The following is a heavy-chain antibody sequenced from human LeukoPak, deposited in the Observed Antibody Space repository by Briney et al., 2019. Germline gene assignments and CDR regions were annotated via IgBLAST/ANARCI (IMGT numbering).Heavy chain of an antibody. CDR1: GGTFSSYA. J-gene: IGHJ6*03. D-gene: IGHD3-3*01. CDR2: IIPIFGTA. Sequence: SVKVSCRASGGTFSSYATSWVRQAPGQGLEWMGGIIPIFGTANYAQKFQGRVTITTDESTSTAYMELSSLRSEDTAVYYCARAGAHDFWSGYYGYYMDVWGKGTTVTVSS. V-gene: IGHV1-69*05. CDR3: ARAGAHDFWSGYYGYYMDV.